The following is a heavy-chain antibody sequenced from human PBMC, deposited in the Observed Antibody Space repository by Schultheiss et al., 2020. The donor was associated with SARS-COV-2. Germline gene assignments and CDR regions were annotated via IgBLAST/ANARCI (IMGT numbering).Heavy chain of an antibody. D-gene: IGHD2-21*01. CDR2: IKQDGSEK. Sequence: GGSLRLSCAASGFTFSSYWMSWVRQAPGKGLEWVANIKQDGSEKYYVDSVKGRFTISRDNAKNSLYLQMNSLRAEDTAVYYCAREDSGILWWPQGGWFDPWGQGTLVTVSS. V-gene: IGHV3-7*01. J-gene: IGHJ5*02. CDR1: GFTFSSYW. CDR3: AREDSGILWWPQGGWFDP.